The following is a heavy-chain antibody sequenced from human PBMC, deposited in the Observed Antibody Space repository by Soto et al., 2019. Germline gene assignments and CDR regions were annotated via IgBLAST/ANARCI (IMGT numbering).Heavy chain of an antibody. CDR2: IFPGDSDT. D-gene: IGHD6-13*01. J-gene: IGHJ3*02. CDR1: GYNFANYW. CDR3: AAGYTTGLDAFDI. Sequence: EVQLVQSGAEAKKPGESLKISCKGSGYNFANYWIGWVRQMPGKGLEWMGMIFPGDSDTKNSPSPQGQITMSVDKSDSSAYLQWRSLKASDTAMYYCAAGYTTGLDAFDIWGQGTMVTVSS. V-gene: IGHV5-51*01.